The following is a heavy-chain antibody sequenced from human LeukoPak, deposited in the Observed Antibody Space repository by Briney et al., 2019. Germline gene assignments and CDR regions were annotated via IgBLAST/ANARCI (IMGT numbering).Heavy chain of an antibody. CDR3: ARDQWELLGGYNWFDP. CDR2: IIPIFGTA. D-gene: IGHD1-26*01. V-gene: IGHV1-69*06. CDR1: GGTFSSYA. Sequence: ASVKVSCKASGGTFSSYAISWVRQAPGQGLEWMGGIIPIFGTANYAQKFQGRVTTTADKSTSTAYMELSSLRSEDTAVYYCARDQWELLGGYNWFDPWGQGTLVTVSS. J-gene: IGHJ5*02.